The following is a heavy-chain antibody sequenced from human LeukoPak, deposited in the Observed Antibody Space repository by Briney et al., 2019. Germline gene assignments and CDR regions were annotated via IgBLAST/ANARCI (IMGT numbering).Heavy chain of an antibody. Sequence: GASVKVSCKASGGTFSSYAISWERQAPGQGLEWMGGIIPIFGTANYAQKFQGRVTITADESTSTAYMELSSLRSEDTAVYYCVRAAAPSLHYYYGMDVWGQGTTVTVSS. J-gene: IGHJ6*02. D-gene: IGHD6-13*01. CDR3: VRAAAPSLHYYYGMDV. CDR2: IIPIFGTA. CDR1: GGTFSSYA. V-gene: IGHV1-69*01.